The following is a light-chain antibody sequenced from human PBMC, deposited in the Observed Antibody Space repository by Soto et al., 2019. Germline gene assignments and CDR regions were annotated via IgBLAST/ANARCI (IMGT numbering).Light chain of an antibody. J-gene: IGLJ3*02. CDR1: SSDVGGYNY. CDR2: DVS. V-gene: IGLV2-14*01. Sequence: QSVLTQPASVSGSPGQSITISCTGTSSDVGGYNYVSWYQQHPGKAPKLMIYDVSNRPSGVSNRFSGSKSGNTASLTISGLQDEDDDDYYCSSYTSSSTLVFGGGTQLTVL. CDR3: SSYTSSSTLV.